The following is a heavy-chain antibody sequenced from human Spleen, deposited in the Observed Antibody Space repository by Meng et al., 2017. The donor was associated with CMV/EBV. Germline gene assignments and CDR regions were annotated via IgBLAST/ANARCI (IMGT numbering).Heavy chain of an antibody. CDR1: GFSLNEYS. CDR2: MNGDGSVR. CDR3: ATDWEHNLGFSFDL. Sequence: AGFSLNEYSMHWVRQGPGKGLVYVSHMNGDGSVRDYADSVKGRFTISRDNAKNTLYLQMNSLRAEDTAVYYCATDWEHNLGFSFDLWGRGTLVTVSS. J-gene: IGHJ2*01. V-gene: IGHV3-74*01. D-gene: IGHD3-9*01.